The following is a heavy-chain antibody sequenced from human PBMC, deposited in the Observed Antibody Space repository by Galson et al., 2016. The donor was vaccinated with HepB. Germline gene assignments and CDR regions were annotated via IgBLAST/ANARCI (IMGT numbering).Heavy chain of an antibody. CDR3: ARDMSADLGEDDYYGLDV. CDR2: IWYDGSTQ. V-gene: IGHV3-33*01. D-gene: IGHD2-21*01. J-gene: IGHJ6*02. Sequence: SLRLSCAASGFTFSSHGMHWVRQAPGKGLEWVAIIWYDGSTQYYADSVKGRFTISRDNARNTVYLQMNSLRAEDTAVYYCARDMSADLGEDDYYGLDVWGQGTTVTVS. CDR1: GFTFSSHG.